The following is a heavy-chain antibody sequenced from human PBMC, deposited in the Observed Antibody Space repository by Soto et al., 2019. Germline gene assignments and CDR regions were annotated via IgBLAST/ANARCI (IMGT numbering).Heavy chain of an antibody. D-gene: IGHD1-26*01. CDR2: IYRSGTT. CDR1: NFSISSGYY. V-gene: IGHV4-38-2*01. CDR3: ARTPSGSYYSVFNY. Sequence: PSETLSLTCVVSNFSISSGYYWGCIRQSPGKGLEWIASIYRSGTTSYNPSLKSRVTISVDPSKNQFSLMLTAVTAADTPVYYCARTPSGSYYSVFNYWGRGSLVTVSS. J-gene: IGHJ4*02.